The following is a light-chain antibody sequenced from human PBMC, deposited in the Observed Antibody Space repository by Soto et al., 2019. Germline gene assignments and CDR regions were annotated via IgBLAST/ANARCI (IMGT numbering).Light chain of an antibody. J-gene: IGKJ3*01. CDR2: SAS. CDR1: QSVSTN. Sequence: EIVMTQSPATLSVSPGERATLSCRASQSVSTNLVWYQQKPGQAPRLLIYSASTRAAGIPARFSASGSGTEFTLTITSPQSEDLATYYCQQLFMYPPTFGPGTKVDIK. CDR3: QQLFMYPPT. V-gene: IGKV3-15*01.